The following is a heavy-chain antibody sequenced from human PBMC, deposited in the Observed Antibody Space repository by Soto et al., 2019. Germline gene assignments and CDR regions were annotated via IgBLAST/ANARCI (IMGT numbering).Heavy chain of an antibody. V-gene: IGHV3-7*05. D-gene: IGHD3-16*01. CDR1: GFTFSSNW. CDR3: ARDYSYACDY. J-gene: IGHJ4*02. CDR2: IRQDGSEK. Sequence: GGSLRLSCVGSGFTFSSNWMTWVRQAPGKGLEWVGNIRQDGSEKNYVDSAKGRFTISRDSAKNSLYLQMNSLRAEDTAVYYCARDYSYACDYWGQGNLVTVS.